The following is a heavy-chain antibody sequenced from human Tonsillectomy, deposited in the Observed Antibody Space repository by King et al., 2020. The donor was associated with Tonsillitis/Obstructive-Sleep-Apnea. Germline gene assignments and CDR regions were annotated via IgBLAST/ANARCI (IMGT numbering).Heavy chain of an antibody. J-gene: IGHJ4*02. D-gene: IGHD3-22*01. CDR3: AKVRLDYYDSSGYYYGGFDY. V-gene: IGHV3-30*18. CDR2: ISYDGSNK. Sequence: VQLVESGGGVVQPGRSLRLSCAASGFTFSSYGMHWVRQAPGKGLEWVAGISYDGSNKYYADSGKGRFTISRDNSKNTVYQQMNSLRAEDTAVYYCAKVRLDYYDSSGYYYGGFDYWGQGTLVTVSS. CDR1: GFTFSSYG.